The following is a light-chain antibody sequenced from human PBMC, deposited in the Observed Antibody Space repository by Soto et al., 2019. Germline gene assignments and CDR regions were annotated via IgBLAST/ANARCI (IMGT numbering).Light chain of an antibody. CDR2: DSS. J-gene: IGKJ5*01. CDR1: QSVSNY. V-gene: IGKV3-11*01. Sequence: EIVLTQSPATLSLSPGDRATISCRASQSVSNYLAWYQQKPGQAPRLLIYDSSNRATGVPARFSGSGSGTDFLLAISSLEPDDFAVYHCQQRSDWPITFGQGTRLEI. CDR3: QQRSDWPIT.